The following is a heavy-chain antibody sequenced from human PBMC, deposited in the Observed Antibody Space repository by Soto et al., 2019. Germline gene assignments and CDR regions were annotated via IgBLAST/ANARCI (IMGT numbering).Heavy chain of an antibody. CDR2: MNPNSGNT. CDR1: GYTFTSYD. D-gene: IGHD3-3*01. J-gene: IGHJ4*02. CDR3: VREVNDFWSGYYIDY. V-gene: IGHV1-8*01. Sequence: QVQLVQSGAEVKKPGASVKVSCKASGYTFTSYDINWVRQATGQGLEWMGWMNPNSGNTGYAQKFQVRVTMTRNTPISTAYRELGSLRSEDTAVYYCVREVNDFWSGYYIDYWGQGTLVTVSS.